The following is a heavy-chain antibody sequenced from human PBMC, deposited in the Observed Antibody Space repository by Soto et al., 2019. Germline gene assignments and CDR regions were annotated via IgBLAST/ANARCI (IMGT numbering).Heavy chain of an antibody. Sequence: LRLSCAAPGFTFSSYSMNWVRQAPGKGLEWVSYISNSSSTIYYADSVKGRFTISRDNAKNSLYLQMNSLRDEDTAVYYCARDSPGRYCSSTSCPRMDVWGQGTTVTVSS. CDR3: ARDSPGRYCSSTSCPRMDV. V-gene: IGHV3-48*02. J-gene: IGHJ6*02. CDR1: GFTFSSYS. CDR2: ISNSSSTI. D-gene: IGHD2-2*01.